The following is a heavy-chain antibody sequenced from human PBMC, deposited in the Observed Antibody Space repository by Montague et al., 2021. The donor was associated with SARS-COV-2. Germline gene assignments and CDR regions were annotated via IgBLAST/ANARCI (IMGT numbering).Heavy chain of an antibody. J-gene: IGHJ2*01. V-gene: IGHV4-31*11. CDR2: IYYSGGT. CDR3: ARVFPIAAAAPYWYFDS. D-gene: IGHD6-13*01. CDR1: GGSFSGHY. Sequence: TLSLTCAVYGGSFSGHYWNWIRQHPGKGLEWIGYIYYSGGTYYNPSLKSRVTISVDTSKNQFSLELSSVTAADTAVYYCARVFPIAAAAPYWYFDSWGRGTLVTVSS.